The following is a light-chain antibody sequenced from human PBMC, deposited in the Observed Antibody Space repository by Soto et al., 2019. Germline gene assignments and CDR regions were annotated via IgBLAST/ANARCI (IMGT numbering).Light chain of an antibody. CDR3: SSYTGSSTVV. J-gene: IGLJ1*01. CDR1: SSDVGGYDY. CDR2: DVN. Sequence: QSALTQPASVSGSPGQSITISCTGTSSDVGGYDYVSWYQQLPGKAPKLLIYDVNNRPSGASHRFSGSKSGNTASLTISGLQAEDEADYYCSSYTGSSTVVFGTGTKLTVL. V-gene: IGLV2-14*01.